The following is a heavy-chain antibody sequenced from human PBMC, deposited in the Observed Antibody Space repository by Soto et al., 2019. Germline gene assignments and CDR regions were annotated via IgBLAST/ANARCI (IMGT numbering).Heavy chain of an antibody. CDR1: GLSLSTSGVG. CDR3: THTAAPGTYAYFDY. V-gene: IGHV2-5*02. CDR2: LYWDDDK. D-gene: IGHD6-13*01. J-gene: IGHJ4*02. Sequence: QITLKESGPTLVKPTQTLTLTCTFSGLSLSTSGVGVAWIRQPPGKALVWLALLYWDDDKRYSPSLKSRLTVAKDTSKNQVVLTMTNMDPVDTATYYCTHTAAPGTYAYFDYWGQGTLVTVSS.